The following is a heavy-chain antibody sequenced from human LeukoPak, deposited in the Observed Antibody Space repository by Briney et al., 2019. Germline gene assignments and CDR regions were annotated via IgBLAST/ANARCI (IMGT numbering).Heavy chain of an antibody. J-gene: IGHJ5*02. V-gene: IGHV3-48*04. CDR3: ARVHTSSYAADL. Sequence: PGGSLRLSCAASGSTFSTYSIDWVRQAPGKGLEWISYISSSSTIDFADSVKGRFTISRDNARNSVYLQMNSLRAEDTAVYYCARVHTSSYAADLWGQGTLVTVSS. CDR1: GSTFSTYS. CDR2: ISSSSTI. D-gene: IGHD3-16*01.